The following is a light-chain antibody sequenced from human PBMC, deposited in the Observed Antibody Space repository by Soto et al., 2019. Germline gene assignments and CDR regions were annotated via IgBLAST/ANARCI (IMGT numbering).Light chain of an antibody. CDR1: SSDVGAYNY. Sequence: QSALTQPPSASGSPGQSVTISCTGTSSDVGAYNYVSWYQQHPGKAPKLLIYEVTKRPSGVPDRFSGSKSGNTASLTVFGLQADDEAEYYCCSNAGSHYYVFGTGTKLTVL. J-gene: IGLJ1*01. CDR3: CSNAGSHYYV. CDR2: EVT. V-gene: IGLV2-8*01.